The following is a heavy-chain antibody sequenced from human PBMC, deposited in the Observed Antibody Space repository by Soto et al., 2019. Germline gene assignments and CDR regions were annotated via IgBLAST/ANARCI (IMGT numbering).Heavy chain of an antibody. CDR3: ARAQAPRWQARPPGR. CDR1: GYAFTSYG. Sequence: QVQLVQSGPEVKKPGASVKISCKASGYAFTSYGFSWVRQAPGQGLEWMGWISAYNGHTHYAQNLQGRVTMTTNTHTTAAYMAPRRLRSEDTEVYYCARAQAPRWQARPPGRWGQGTLVSVCS. D-gene: IGHD2-15*01. V-gene: IGHV1-18*04. CDR2: ISAYNGHT. J-gene: IGHJ4*03.